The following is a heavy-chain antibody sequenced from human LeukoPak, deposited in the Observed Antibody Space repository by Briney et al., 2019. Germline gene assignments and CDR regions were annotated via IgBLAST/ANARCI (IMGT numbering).Heavy chain of an antibody. V-gene: IGHV3-7*01. Sequence: GGSLRLSCAASGFTFSSYLMSWVRQAPGKGLEWVANIKQDGSEKYYVDSVKGRFTISRDNAKNSLYLQMNSLRAEDTAVYYCARDSTDYGDYVFNYWGQGTLVTVSS. CDR3: ARDSTDYGDYVFNY. D-gene: IGHD4-17*01. CDR2: IKQDGSEK. J-gene: IGHJ4*02. CDR1: GFTFSSYL.